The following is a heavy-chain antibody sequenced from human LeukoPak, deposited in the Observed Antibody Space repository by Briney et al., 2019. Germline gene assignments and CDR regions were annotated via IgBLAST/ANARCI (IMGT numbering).Heavy chain of an antibody. J-gene: IGHJ4*02. CDR1: GFTFSGYA. Sequence: PGGSLRLSCAASGFTFSGYAMSWVRQAPGKGLEWVSAISGSGGSTYYADSVKGRFTISRDNSKNTLFLQVNSLRAEDTAVYYCAKGEPDYCDYVRYFDYWGQGTLVTVSS. V-gene: IGHV3-23*01. D-gene: IGHD4-17*01. CDR2: ISGSGGST. CDR3: AKGEPDYCDYVRYFDY.